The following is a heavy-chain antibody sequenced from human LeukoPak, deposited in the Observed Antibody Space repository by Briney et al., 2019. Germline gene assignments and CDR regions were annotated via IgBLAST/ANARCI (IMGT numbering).Heavy chain of an antibody. V-gene: IGHV4-59*01. CDR3: ARAILPDYERAFDI. D-gene: IGHD3-22*01. CDR2: IYYSGST. CDR1: GGSISSYY. Sequence: SETLSLTCTVSGGSISSYYRSWIRQPPGKGLEWIGYIYYSGSTNYNPSLKSRVTISVDTSKNQFSLKLSSVTAADTAVYYCARAILPDYERAFDIWGQGTMVTVSS. J-gene: IGHJ3*02.